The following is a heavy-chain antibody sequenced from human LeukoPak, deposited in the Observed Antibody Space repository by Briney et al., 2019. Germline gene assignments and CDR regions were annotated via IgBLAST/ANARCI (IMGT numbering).Heavy chain of an antibody. D-gene: IGHD6-13*01. Sequence: GRSLRLSCAASGFTFDDYAMHWVRQAPGKGLEWVSGISWNSGSIGYADSVKGRFTIFRDNAKNSLYLQMNSLRAEDTALYYCAKDTSRIAAAGFDYWGQGTLVTVSS. J-gene: IGHJ4*02. CDR2: ISWNSGSI. V-gene: IGHV3-9*01. CDR3: AKDTSRIAAAGFDY. CDR1: GFTFDDYA.